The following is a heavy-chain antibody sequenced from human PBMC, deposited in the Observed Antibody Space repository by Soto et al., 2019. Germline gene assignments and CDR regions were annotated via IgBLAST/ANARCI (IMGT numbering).Heavy chain of an antibody. V-gene: IGHV3-23*01. CDR3: AKVIGPLGMDDWFDP. CDR1: GFTFSSYA. CDR2: ISGSGGST. J-gene: IGHJ5*02. D-gene: IGHD7-27*01. Sequence: EVQLLESGGGLVQPGGSLRLSCAASGFTFSSYAMSWVRQAPGKGLEWVSAISGSGGSTYYADSVKGRFTISRDNSKNPRYLQMNSLRAEDRAVYYCAKVIGPLGMDDWFDPWGQGPLVTVSS.